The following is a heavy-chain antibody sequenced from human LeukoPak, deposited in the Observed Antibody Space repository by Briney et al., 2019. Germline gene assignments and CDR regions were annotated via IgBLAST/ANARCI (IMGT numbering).Heavy chain of an antibody. CDR1: GGSISSGGYS. Sequence: SQTLSLTCAVSGGSISSGGYSWSWIRQPPGKGLEWIGYIYHSGSTYYNPSLKSRVTISVDRSKNQFTLKLSSVTAADTAVYYCARALYYYDSRGAFDIWGQGTMVAVSS. CDR3: ARALYYYDSRGAFDI. D-gene: IGHD3-22*01. J-gene: IGHJ3*02. V-gene: IGHV4-30-2*01. CDR2: IYHSGST.